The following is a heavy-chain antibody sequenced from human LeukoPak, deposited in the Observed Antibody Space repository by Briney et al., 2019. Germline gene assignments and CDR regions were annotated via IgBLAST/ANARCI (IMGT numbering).Heavy chain of an antibody. CDR3: ARTTYDILTGYSPYYFDY. D-gene: IGHD3-9*01. Sequence: SETLSLTCAVYGGSFSGYYWSWIRQPPGKGLEWIGYIYYSGSTNYNPSLKSRVTISVDTSKNQFSLKLSSVTAADTAVYYCARTTYDILTGYSPYYFDYWGQGTLVTVSS. J-gene: IGHJ4*02. CDR2: IYYSGST. CDR1: GGSFSGYY. V-gene: IGHV4-59*01.